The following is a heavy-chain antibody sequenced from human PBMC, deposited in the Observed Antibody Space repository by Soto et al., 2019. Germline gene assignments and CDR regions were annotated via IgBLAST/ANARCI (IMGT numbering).Heavy chain of an antibody. CDR2: LYYSGIT. Sequence: LSLTCTVSGGSISSYYWSWIRQPPGKGLEWIGYLYYSGITNYNPSLKSRVSTSLDPSKNQFSLKLTSVTAADTAVYYCALGVYDYYYYGMDVWGQGTTVTVSS. J-gene: IGHJ6*02. V-gene: IGHV4-59*01. D-gene: IGHD3-16*01. CDR1: GGSISSYY. CDR3: ALGVYDYYYYGMDV.